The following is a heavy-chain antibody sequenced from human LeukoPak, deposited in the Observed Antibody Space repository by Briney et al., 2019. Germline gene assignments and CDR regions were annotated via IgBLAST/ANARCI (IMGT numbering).Heavy chain of an antibody. CDR3: ATRGSDFWSGFDY. Sequence: ASVKVSCKLSGNTLRELPIQWVRQAGGKGLEWMAGFDPENAEIVYAQKFQGRVTMTEDTSTNTAYMELTSLTSDDTALYYCATRGSDFWSGFDYWGQGTQVTVSS. J-gene: IGHJ4*02. CDR1: GNTLRELP. D-gene: IGHD3-3*01. V-gene: IGHV1-24*01. CDR2: FDPENAEI.